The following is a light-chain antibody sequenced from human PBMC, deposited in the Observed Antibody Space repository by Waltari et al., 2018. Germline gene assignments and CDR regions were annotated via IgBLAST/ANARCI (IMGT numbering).Light chain of an antibody. CDR1: KSISKY. Sequence: EIRLTQSPGALSLSPGERATLSCTSSKSISKYLAWYQQKPGQAPRLLIYEATIRATGIPDRFSGSGFGTDFSLTISSLEPEDVAVYYCQKYGTLPATFGQGTKMEIK. CDR2: EAT. J-gene: IGKJ1*01. CDR3: QKYGTLPAT. V-gene: IGKV3-20*01.